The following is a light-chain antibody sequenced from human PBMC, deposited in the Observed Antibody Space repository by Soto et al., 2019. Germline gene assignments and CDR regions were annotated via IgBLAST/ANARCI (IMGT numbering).Light chain of an antibody. J-gene: IGLJ2*01. V-gene: IGLV2-14*01. CDR2: DVS. Sequence: QSALTQPASVSGSPGQSITISCTGTSSDVGGYNYVSWYQQHPGKAPKLMIYDVSNRPSGVSNRFSGSKSGNTASLTISGLXXXXXXXYYCSSYTTSSPHVVFGGGTK. CDR3: SSYTTSSPHVV. CDR1: SSDVGGYNY.